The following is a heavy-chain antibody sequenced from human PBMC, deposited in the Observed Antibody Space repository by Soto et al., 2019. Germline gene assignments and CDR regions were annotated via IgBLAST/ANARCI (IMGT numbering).Heavy chain of an antibody. CDR2: INHSGST. CDR1: GGAFSGYY. J-gene: IGHJ4*01. D-gene: IGHD3-22*01. CDR3: ARGSITMIVPDD. V-gene: IGHV4-34*01. Sequence: PSERIRLTDAVYGGAFSGYYWRWIRHPPGKEHEWLGEINHSGSTSYNPSLKSRATISVDASKNQFSLKLNSVTAADTAVYYCARGSITMIVPDDWGHGTLGTGS.